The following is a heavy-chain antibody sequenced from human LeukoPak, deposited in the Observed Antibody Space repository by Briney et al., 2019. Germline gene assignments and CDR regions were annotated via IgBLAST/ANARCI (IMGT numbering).Heavy chain of an antibody. J-gene: IGHJ4*02. CDR3: AREGGSGID. CDR1: GGSISSYY. V-gene: IGHV4-59*08. Sequence: SETLSLTCTVSGGSISSYYWSWIRQPPGKGLEWIGYIYYSGSTNYNPSLRSRVTISVDTSKNQFSLKLSSVTAADTAVYYCAREGGSGIDWGQGTLVTVSS. D-gene: IGHD3-10*01. CDR2: IYYSGST.